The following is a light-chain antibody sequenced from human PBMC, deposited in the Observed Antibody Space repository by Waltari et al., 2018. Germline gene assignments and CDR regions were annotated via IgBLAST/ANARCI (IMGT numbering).Light chain of an antibody. Sequence: EIVLTQTPGTASLSPGERVTLSCRASQSVCSSSLAWYQQKPGQAPRLFIYRASRRATGIPDRCSGSGSGTDFSLTSSRLEPEDFAVYYCQQHGTLPATFGQGTKVEIK. J-gene: IGKJ1*01. CDR1: QSVCSSS. V-gene: IGKV3-20*01. CDR2: RAS. CDR3: QQHGTLPAT.